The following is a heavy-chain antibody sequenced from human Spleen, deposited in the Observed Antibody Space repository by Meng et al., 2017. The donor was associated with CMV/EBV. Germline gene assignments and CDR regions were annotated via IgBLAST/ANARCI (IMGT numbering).Heavy chain of an antibody. Sequence: GGSLRLSCVASGFTFSNYAMSWVRQAPGEGLEWVSTVSEATGSTYYADSVKGRSTISRDTSKNTLYLQMNSLRAEDTAIYYCARHITKMEFYLDYWGQGALVTVSS. CDR2: VSEATGST. CDR1: GFTFSNYA. CDR3: ARHITKMEFYLDY. V-gene: IGHV3-23*01. D-gene: IGHD3-10*01. J-gene: IGHJ4*02.